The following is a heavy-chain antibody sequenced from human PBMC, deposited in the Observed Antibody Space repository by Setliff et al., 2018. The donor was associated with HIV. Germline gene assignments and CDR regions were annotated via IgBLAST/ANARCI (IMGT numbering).Heavy chain of an antibody. CDR1: GYTFTSYP. V-gene: IGHV1-46*01. D-gene: IGHD6-19*01. CDR3: ARNQGDASGWYAGDY. Sequence: ASVKVSCKASGYTFTSYPMHWVRQAPGQGLEWMGVINTSGGSAGYAEKFRGRVTMTRDTSTNTVYMDLRNLRSEDTAVYYCARNQGDASGWYAGDYWGQGTLVTVSS. CDR2: INTSGGSA. J-gene: IGHJ4*02.